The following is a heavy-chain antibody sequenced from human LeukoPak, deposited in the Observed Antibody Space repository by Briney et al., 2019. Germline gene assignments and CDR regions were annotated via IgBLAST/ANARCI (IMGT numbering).Heavy chain of an antibody. V-gene: IGHV3-23*01. CDR1: GFTFSSYA. J-gene: IGHJ4*02. CDR2: ISGSGGST. Sequence: PGGSLRLSCAASGFTFSSYAMSWVRQAPGKGLEWVSAISGSGGSTYYADSVKGRFTISRDNSKNTLYLQMSSLRAEDTAVYYCAKARYSGYDKKRYYFDYWGQGTLVTVSS. CDR3: AKARYSGYDKKRYYFDY. D-gene: IGHD5-12*01.